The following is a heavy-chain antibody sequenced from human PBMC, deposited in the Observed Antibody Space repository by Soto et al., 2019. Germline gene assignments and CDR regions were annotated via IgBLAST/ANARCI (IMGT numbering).Heavy chain of an antibody. D-gene: IGHD4-17*01. Sequence: QVQLVQSGAEVKKPGSSVKVSCKASGGTFSSYTISWVRQAPGQGLEWMGRIIPILGIANYAQKFQGRVTITADKSTITAYMELSSLRSEDTAVYYCARDVPVTMVTRLTYWYFDFWGRGTLVTVSS. V-gene: IGHV1-69*08. CDR3: ARDVPVTMVTRLTYWYFDF. CDR1: GGTFSSYT. CDR2: IIPILGIA. J-gene: IGHJ2*01.